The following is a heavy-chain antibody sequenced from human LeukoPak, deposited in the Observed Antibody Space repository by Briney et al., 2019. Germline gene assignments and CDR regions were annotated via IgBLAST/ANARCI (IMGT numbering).Heavy chain of an antibody. CDR3: ARKSASGNYPLDY. D-gene: IGHD3-10*01. CDR1: GFNFGSYS. CDR2: MSADSATT. V-gene: IGHV3-23*01. Sequence: GGSLRLSCAASGFNFGSYSMTWVRQAPGKGLEWVSVMSADSATTFYADSVKGRFTISRDNAKNTVFLQMSSLRAEDTALYYCARKSASGNYPLDYWGQGTLVTVSS. J-gene: IGHJ4*02.